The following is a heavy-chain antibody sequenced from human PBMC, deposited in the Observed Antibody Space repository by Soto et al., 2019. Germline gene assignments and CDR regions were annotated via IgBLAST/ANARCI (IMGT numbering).Heavy chain of an antibody. D-gene: IGHD3-10*01. Sequence: SETLSLTCTVSGGSISSSSYYWGWIRQPPGKGLEWIGSIYYSGSTYYNPSLKSRVTISVDTSKNQFSLKLSSVTASDTVVYYCAKGGSGSYSNAFDIWGQGTMVTVSS. V-gene: IGHV4-39*01. CDR3: AKGGSGSYSNAFDI. CDR2: IYYSGST. J-gene: IGHJ3*02. CDR1: GGSISSSSYY.